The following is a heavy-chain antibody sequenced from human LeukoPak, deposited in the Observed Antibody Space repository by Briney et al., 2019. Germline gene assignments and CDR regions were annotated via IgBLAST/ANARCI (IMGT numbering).Heavy chain of an antibody. D-gene: IGHD1-14*01. J-gene: IGHJ4*02. CDR1: GGSISSGGYY. CDR2: IYYSGST. V-gene: IGHV4-31*03. CDR3: ASESTYRYNY. Sequence: SQTLSLTCTVSGGSISSGGYYWSSIRQHPGKGLEWIGYIYYSGSTYYNPSLKSRVTISVDTSKNQFSLKLSSVTAADTAVYYCASESTYRYNYWGQGTLVTVSS.